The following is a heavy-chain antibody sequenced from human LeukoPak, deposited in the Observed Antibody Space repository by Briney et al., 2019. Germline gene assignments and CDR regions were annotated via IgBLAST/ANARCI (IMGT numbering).Heavy chain of an antibody. V-gene: IGHV4-39*07. Sequence: SETLSLTCTVSGGSIRRADYYWGWIRQSPGKGLEWIGSIYHSGSTYYNPSLQSRVTKSVDTTKNQFSLKLSSVTAADTAVYFCARGTRNGLDHYFDYWGQGTLITVAS. CDR2: IYHSGST. D-gene: IGHD1-7*01. CDR1: GGSIRRADYY. J-gene: IGHJ4*02. CDR3: ARGTRNGLDHYFDY.